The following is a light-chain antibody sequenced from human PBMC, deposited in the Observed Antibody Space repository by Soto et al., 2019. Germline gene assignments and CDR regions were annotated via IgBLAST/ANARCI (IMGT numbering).Light chain of an antibody. V-gene: IGKV3-11*01. CDR3: QPYNNWPLT. CDR2: DAS. Sequence: ELVLTQSPATLSLSPGGSATLSCRASQSVSRYLAWYQQKPGQALRLLIYDASKRAAGIPARFSGSGSGTDFTLTISSLEPEDFAVYYCQPYNNWPLTFGGGTKVESK. J-gene: IGKJ4*01. CDR1: QSVSRY.